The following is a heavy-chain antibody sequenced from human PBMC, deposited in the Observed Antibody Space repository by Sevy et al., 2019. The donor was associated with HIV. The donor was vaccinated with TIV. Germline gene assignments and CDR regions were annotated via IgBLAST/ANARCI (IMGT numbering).Heavy chain of an antibody. CDR3: TKPITGVYCSSTSCYGGAFDY. CDR1: GFTFSSYA. Sequence: GGSLRLSCAASGFTFSSYAMSWVRQAPGKGLEWVSAISGSGGRTCYADSVKGRFTISRDNSKNTLYLQMNSLRAEDTAVYYCTKPITGVYCSSTSCYGGAFDYWGQGTLVTVSS. V-gene: IGHV3-23*01. CDR2: ISGSGGRT. D-gene: IGHD2-2*01. J-gene: IGHJ4*02.